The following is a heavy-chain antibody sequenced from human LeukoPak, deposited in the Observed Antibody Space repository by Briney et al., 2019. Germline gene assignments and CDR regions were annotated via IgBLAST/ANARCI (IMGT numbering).Heavy chain of an antibody. V-gene: IGHV3-30*04. CDR1: GFTFSHYA. D-gene: IGHD5-12*01. J-gene: IGHJ6*03. Sequence: GGSLRLSCEASGFTFSHYAMHWVRQAPGKGLEWVAAISFDGSDKYYADSVKGRFTISRDNSKNTLFLQVNSLRAEDTAVYSCARVGYSGYVSYYYYYYMDVWGRGTTVTVSS. CDR2: ISFDGSDK. CDR3: ARVGYSGYVSYYYYYYMDV.